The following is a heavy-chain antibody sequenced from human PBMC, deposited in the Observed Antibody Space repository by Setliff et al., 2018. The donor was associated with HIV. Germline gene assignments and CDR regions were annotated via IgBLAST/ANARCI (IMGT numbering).Heavy chain of an antibody. J-gene: IGHJ6*03. CDR2: INPNSGGT. CDR3: ARAGVGGYSGYDRDYYYYMDV. D-gene: IGHD5-12*01. Sequence: ASVKVSCKASGYTFTGYYMHWVRQAPGQGLEWMGRINPNSGGTNYAQKFQGRVTMTRDTSTSTVYMELSSLRSEDTAVYYCARAGVGGYSGYDRDYYYYMDVWGKGTTVTVSS. V-gene: IGHV1-2*06. CDR1: GYTFTGYY.